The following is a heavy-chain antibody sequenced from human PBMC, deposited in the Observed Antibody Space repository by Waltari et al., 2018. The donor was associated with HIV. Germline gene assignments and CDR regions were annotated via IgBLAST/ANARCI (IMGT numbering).Heavy chain of an antibody. CDR2: IYYNGNNK. D-gene: IGHD6-13*01. CDR1: GFTFSTYL. V-gene: IGHV3-30*02. CDR3: ARGGLAISPAGTRLYTGMDV. Sequence: QVHLVESGGGVVQPGGSLQLSCAASGFTFSTYLMHWVRKAPGKGLEWVTFIYYNGNNKNYADSVKGRFTIARDNSKKTLYLQMNSLRHEDTAVYYCARGGLAISPAGTRLYTGMDVWGQGTTVTVSS. J-gene: IGHJ6*02.